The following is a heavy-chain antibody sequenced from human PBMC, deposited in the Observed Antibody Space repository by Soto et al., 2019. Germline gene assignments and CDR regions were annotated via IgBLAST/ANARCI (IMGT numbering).Heavy chain of an antibody. CDR2: ISSSGSTI. V-gene: IGHV3-11*01. Sequence: PGGSLRLSCAASGFTFSDYYMCWIRQAPGKGLGWVSSISSSGSTIYYAESVKGRFTISRDNAKNSLYLQMNSLRAEDTAVYYGARDEIFGVVKDDFWGQRTLVTVCS. CDR3: ARDEIFGVVKDDF. D-gene: IGHD3-3*01. CDR1: GFTFSDYY. J-gene: IGHJ4*02.